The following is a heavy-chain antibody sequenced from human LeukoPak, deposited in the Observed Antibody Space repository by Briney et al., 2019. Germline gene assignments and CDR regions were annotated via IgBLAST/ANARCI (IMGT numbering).Heavy chain of an antibody. V-gene: IGHV4-34*01. J-gene: IGHJ4*02. Sequence: SETLSLTCAVDGGSFSGYYWSWIRQPPGKGLEWIGEINHSGSTNYNPSLKSRVTISVDTSKNQFSLKLSSVTAADTAVYYCARCGDSSGYYYLSFDYWGQGTLVIVSS. CDR2: INHSGST. CDR3: ARCGDSSGYYYLSFDY. D-gene: IGHD3-22*01. CDR1: GGSFSGYY.